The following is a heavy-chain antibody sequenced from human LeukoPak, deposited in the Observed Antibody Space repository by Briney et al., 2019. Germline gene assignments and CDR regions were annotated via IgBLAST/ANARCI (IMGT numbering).Heavy chain of an antibody. D-gene: IGHD6-19*01. J-gene: IGHJ4*02. CDR2: ISYDGSNK. Sequence: PGGSLRLSCAASGFTFSSYAMHWVRQAPGKGLERVAVISYDGSNKYYADSVKGRFTISRDNSKNTLYLQMNSLRAEDTAVYYCARDARLAVAEYPYWGQGTLVTVSS. V-gene: IGHV3-30-3*01. CDR1: GFTFSSYA. CDR3: ARDARLAVAEYPY.